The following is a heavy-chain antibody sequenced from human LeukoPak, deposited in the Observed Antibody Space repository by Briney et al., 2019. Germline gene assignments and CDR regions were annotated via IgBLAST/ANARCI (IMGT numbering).Heavy chain of an antibody. CDR1: GYSISSGYY. Sequence: PSETLSLTCAVSGYSISSGYYWGWIRQPPGKGLEWIGSIYHSVSTYYNPSLKSRVTISVDTSKNQFSLKLSSVTAADTAVYYCASSLIKGSGSYTFDYWGQGTLVTVSS. CDR2: IYHSVST. CDR3: ASSLIKGSGSYTFDY. J-gene: IGHJ4*02. V-gene: IGHV4-38-2*01. D-gene: IGHD3-10*01.